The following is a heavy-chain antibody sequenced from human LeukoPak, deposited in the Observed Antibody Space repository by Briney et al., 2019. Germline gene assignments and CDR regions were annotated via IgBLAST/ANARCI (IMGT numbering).Heavy chain of an antibody. CDR2: IMQDGSEK. V-gene: IGHV3-7*04. CDR1: GFTFSTYW. J-gene: IGHJ5*02. Sequence: GGSLRLSCTASGFTFSTYWMTWVRQAPGKGLEWVANIMQDGSEKNYVDSVKGRFFISRDNAKNSLYLQMNSLRAEDTAVYYCARSIIHWFDPWGQGTLVTVSS. CDR3: ARSIIHWFDP.